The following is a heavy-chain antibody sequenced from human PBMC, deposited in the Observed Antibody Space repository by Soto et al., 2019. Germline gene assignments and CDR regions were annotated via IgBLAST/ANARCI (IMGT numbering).Heavy chain of an antibody. V-gene: IGHV4-30-4*01. CDR3: AIGKVVTPDFDY. D-gene: IGHD3-22*01. J-gene: IGHJ4*02. CDR2: IYYSVST. CDR1: GGSISSGDYY. Sequence: QVHLQESGPGLVKPSQTLSLTCTVSGGSISSGDYYWSWSRQPPGKGLEWIGYIYYSVSTYYHPSLKSQVTISVDTSKNQASLKLSSVTAADTSVYYCAIGKVVTPDFDYWGQGTLLTVSP.